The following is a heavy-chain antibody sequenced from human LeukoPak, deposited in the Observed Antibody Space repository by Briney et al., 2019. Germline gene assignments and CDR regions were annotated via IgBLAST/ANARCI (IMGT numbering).Heavy chain of an antibody. D-gene: IGHD6-13*01. Sequence: GGSLRLSCAASGFTFSSYWMSWVRQAPGKGLEWVANIKQDGSEKYYVDSVKGRFTISRDNAKNSLYLQMNSLRAEDTAVYYCASYTSSSWYGGAFDIWGQGTMVTVSS. CDR2: IKQDGSEK. V-gene: IGHV3-7*01. J-gene: IGHJ3*02. CDR1: GFTFSSYW. CDR3: ASYTSSSWYGGAFDI.